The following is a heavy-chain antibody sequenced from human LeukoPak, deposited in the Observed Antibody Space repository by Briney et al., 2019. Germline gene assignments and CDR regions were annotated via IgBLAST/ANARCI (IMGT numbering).Heavy chain of an antibody. J-gene: IGHJ4*02. CDR3: ARESESSGWYDY. CDR2: ISGDGGST. D-gene: IGHD6-19*01. V-gene: IGHV3-43*02. CDR1: GFMFHDYA. Sequence: PGGSLRLSCAAPGFMFHDYAIHWVRQAPGKGLEWVYLISGDGGSTFYADSVKGRFTISRDNSKNSLYLQMSSLRSDDTALYYCARESESSGWYDYWGQGTLVTVSS.